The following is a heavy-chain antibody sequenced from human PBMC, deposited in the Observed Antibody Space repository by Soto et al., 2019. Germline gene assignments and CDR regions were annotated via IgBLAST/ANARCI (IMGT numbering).Heavy chain of an antibody. Sequence: SETLSLTCSVSGGSISSYYWGWIRQPPGKGLEWIGYISYTGRTDYSPSLKSRVTISVDTSKNQFSLKVRSVTAADTAIYFCARHYPIGNNWNYFDYWGRGTLVTVSS. V-gene: IGHV4-59*08. CDR2: ISYTGRT. D-gene: IGHD1-1*01. CDR1: GGSISSYY. J-gene: IGHJ4*02. CDR3: ARHYPIGNNWNYFDY.